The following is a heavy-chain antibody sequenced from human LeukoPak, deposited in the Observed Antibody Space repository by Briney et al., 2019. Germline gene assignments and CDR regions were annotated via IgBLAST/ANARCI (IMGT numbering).Heavy chain of an antibody. Sequence: GGSLRLSCAASGFTFNSYWMSWVRQAPGKGLEWVANIKQDGSEKYYVDSVKGRFTISRDNAKNSVYLQMNSLRAQDTAVYYCARQLGGSGSYWGQGTLVTVSS. D-gene: IGHD3-10*01. J-gene: IGHJ4*02. CDR2: IKQDGSEK. V-gene: IGHV3-7*01. CDR1: GFTFNSYW. CDR3: ARQLGGSGSY.